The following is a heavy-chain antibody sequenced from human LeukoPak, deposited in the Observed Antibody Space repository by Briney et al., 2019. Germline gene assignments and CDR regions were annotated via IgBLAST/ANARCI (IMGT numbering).Heavy chain of an antibody. CDR2: INTNTGNP. CDR3: ARGELIYYYYMDV. V-gene: IGHV7-4-1*02. D-gene: IGHD1-26*01. J-gene: IGHJ6*03. Sequence: ASVKVSCKASGYTFTSYAMNWVRQAPGQGLEWMGWINTNTGNPAYAQGFTGRFVFSLDTSVSTAYLQISSLKAEDTAVYYCARGELIYYYYMDVWGKGTTVTVSS. CDR1: GYTFTSYA.